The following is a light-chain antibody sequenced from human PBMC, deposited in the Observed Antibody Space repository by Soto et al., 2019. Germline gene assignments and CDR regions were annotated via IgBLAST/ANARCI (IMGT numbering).Light chain of an antibody. CDR2: EVR. Sequence: QSAVTQPASVSGSPGQSITIFCAGTMRGIGAYNLVSWYQQHPGRAPQLIIYEVRNRPSGSSFRFSGSKSGNTASLTISGLQPEDEADYYCSSFTSRSSLIFGGGTKLTVL. V-gene: IGLV2-14*01. CDR1: MRGIGAYNL. CDR3: SSFTSRSSLI. J-gene: IGLJ2*01.